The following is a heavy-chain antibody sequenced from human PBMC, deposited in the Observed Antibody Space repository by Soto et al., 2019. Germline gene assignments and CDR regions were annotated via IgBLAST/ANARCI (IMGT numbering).Heavy chain of an antibody. V-gene: IGHV1-2*04. Sequence: QVQLVQSGAEVKKPGASVKVSCKASGYTFTGYYMHWVRQAPGQGLEWMGWINPNSGGTNYAQKFQGWVTMTRDTAXXTAYVEPSRLRSDDTAVYYCARAHCGGDCYSGVDYWGQGTLVTVSS. CDR1: GYTFTGYY. CDR2: INPNSGGT. J-gene: IGHJ4*02. CDR3: ARAHCGGDCYSGVDY. D-gene: IGHD2-21*02.